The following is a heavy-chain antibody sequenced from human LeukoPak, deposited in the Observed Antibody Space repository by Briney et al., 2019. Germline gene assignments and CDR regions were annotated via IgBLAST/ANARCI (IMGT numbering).Heavy chain of an antibody. CDR3: ARAPSGCGGTCPSDH. CDR1: GGSISGYF. J-gene: IGHJ5*02. V-gene: IGHV4-4*07. D-gene: IGHD2-15*01. CDR2: IHDNGDS. Sequence: PSETLSLPCTVSGGSISGYFWSWIRQPAGTGLEWIGRIHDNGDSNQTPSLKGRFTMALDTSTNQVSLKLTSVTAADTAVYYCARAPSGCGGTCPSDHWGPGTLVTVSS.